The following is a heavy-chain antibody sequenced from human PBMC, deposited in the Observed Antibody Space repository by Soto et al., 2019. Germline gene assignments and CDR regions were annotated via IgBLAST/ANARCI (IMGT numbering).Heavy chain of an antibody. J-gene: IGHJ4*02. CDR2: IYYSGST. D-gene: IGHD6-19*01. CDR3: YSGWSPGYFDY. CDR1: GGSLSSSSYY. V-gene: IGHV4-39*01. Sequence: QLQLQESGPGLVKPSETLSLTCTVSGGSLSSSSYYWGWIRQPPGKGLEWIGSIYYSGSTYYNPALKSRVTISVDTSKNQFALKLSAVTAADTAVYYCYSGWSPGYFDYWGQGTLVTVSS.